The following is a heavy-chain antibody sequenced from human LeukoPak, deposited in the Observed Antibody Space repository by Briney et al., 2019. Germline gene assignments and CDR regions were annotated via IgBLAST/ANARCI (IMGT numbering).Heavy chain of an antibody. D-gene: IGHD1-26*01. CDR2: IYYSGST. V-gene: IGHV4-59*01. J-gene: IGHJ5*02. CDR3: ARGGNYWPQWWFDP. Sequence: SETLSLTCTVSGGSISSYYWSWIRQPPGKGLEWIGYIYYSGSTNYNPSLKSRVTISVDSSKNQFSLELNSVTPADTAVYYCARGGNYWPQWWFDPWGRGTLVSVSS. CDR1: GGSISSYY.